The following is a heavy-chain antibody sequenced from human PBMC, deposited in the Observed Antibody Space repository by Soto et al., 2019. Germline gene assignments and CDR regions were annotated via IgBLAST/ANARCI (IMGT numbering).Heavy chain of an antibody. D-gene: IGHD3-3*01. CDR3: ARDLSVLRFLEWLLSY. CDR1: GYTFTSYA. CDR2: INAGNGNT. V-gene: IGHV1-3*01. J-gene: IGHJ4*02. Sequence: QVQLVQSGAEVKKPGASVKVSCKASGYTFTSYAMHWVRQAPGQRLERMGWINAGNGNTKYSQKFQGRVTITRDTSASTAYMELSSLRSEDTAVYYCARDLSVLRFLEWLLSYWGQGTLVTVSS.